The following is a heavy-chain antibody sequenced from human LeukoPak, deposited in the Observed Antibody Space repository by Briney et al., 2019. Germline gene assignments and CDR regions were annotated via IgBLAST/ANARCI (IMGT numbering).Heavy chain of an antibody. CDR3: ARRGSHSLCYYGMDV. Sequence: SETLSLTCTVSGGSITPYCWSWIRQPPGKGLEWIGYIYYSGSTNYNPSLKSRVTISVDTSKNQFSLKLSSVTAADTAVYYCARRGSHSLCYYGMDVWGQGTTVTVSS. J-gene: IGHJ6*02. CDR2: IYYSGST. D-gene: IGHD1-26*01. V-gene: IGHV4-59*08. CDR1: GGSITPYC.